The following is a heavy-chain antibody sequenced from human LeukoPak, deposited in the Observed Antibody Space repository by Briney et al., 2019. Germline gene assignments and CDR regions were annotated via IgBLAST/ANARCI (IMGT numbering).Heavy chain of an antibody. CDR1: GGSISSGGYY. Sequence: SETLSLTCTVSGGSISSGGYYWSWIRQHPGKGLEWIGYIYYSGSTYYNPSLKSRVTISVDTSKNQFSLKLSSVTAADTAVYYCARVDYDYVWGSHRFSHNWFDPWGQGTLVTVSS. CDR2: IYYSGST. CDR3: ARVDYDYVWGSHRFSHNWFDP. D-gene: IGHD3-16*02. J-gene: IGHJ5*02. V-gene: IGHV4-31*03.